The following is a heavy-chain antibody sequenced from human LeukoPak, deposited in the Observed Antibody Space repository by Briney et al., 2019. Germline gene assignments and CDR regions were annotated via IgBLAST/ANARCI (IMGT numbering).Heavy chain of an antibody. Sequence: SQTLSLTCPVSGGSVSSGYYYWSWIRQPPGKGLEWIAYMYYSGSTYHNPSLKSRVTMSADTSKNQLSLKLSSVTAADTAVYYCARPYYYDSRIDPWGQGILVTVSS. D-gene: IGHD3-22*01. CDR3: ARPYYYDSRIDP. V-gene: IGHV4-30-4*01. CDR2: MYYSGST. J-gene: IGHJ5*02. CDR1: GGSVSSGYYY.